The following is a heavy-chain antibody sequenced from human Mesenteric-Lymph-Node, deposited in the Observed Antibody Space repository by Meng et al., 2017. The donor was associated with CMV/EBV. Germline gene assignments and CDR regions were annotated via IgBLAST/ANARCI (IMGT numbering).Heavy chain of an antibody. CDR2: VNPSGGST. CDR3: ARGKVVPAVIVHAFDI. D-gene: IGHD2-2*01. J-gene: IGHJ3*02. Sequence: ASVKVSCKASGYTFTSYYMHWVRQAPGQGLEWMGIVNPSGGSTSYAQKFQGRVTMTRDTSTSTVYMELSSLRSEDTAVYYCARGKVVPAVIVHAFDIWGQGTMVTVSS. V-gene: IGHV1-46*01. CDR1: GYTFTSYY.